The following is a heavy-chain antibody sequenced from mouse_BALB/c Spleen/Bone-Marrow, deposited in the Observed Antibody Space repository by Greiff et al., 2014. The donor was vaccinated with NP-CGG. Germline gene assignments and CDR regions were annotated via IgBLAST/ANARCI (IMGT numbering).Heavy chain of an antibody. D-gene: IGHD4-1*01. J-gene: IGHJ2*01. CDR3: TRNWDDYFDY. V-gene: IGHV1-15*01. CDR1: GYTFTDYE. Sequence: QVQLKQSGAELVRPGASVTLSCKASGYTFTDYEIHWMKQTPVHGLEWIGAIDPETGGNAYNQKFKGKATLTADKSSSTAYMELRSLTSEDSAVYYCTRNWDDYFDYWGQGTTLTVSS. CDR2: IDPETGGN.